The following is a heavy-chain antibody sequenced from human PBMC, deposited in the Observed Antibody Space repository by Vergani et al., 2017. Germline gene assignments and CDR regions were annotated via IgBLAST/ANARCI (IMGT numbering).Heavy chain of an antibody. CDR3: ARMGRXWSSTSCRMGAFDI. CDR2: IFSNDEK. J-gene: IGHJ3*02. Sequence: QVTLKESGPVLVKPTETLPLTCTVSGFSLRNARMGVSWIRQPPGKALEWLAHIFSNDEKSYSTSLKSRLTIAKDTSKSQVVLTMTNMDPVDTATYYCARMGRXWSSTSCRMGAFDIWGQGTMVTVSS. V-gene: IGHV2-26*01. CDR1: GFSLRNARMG. D-gene: IGHD2-2*01.